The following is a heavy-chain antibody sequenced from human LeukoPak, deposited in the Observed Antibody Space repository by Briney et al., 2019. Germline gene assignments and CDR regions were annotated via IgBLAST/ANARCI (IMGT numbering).Heavy chain of an antibody. CDR2: MNPNSGNT. CDR1: GYTFTSYG. V-gene: IGHV1-8*01. D-gene: IGHD3-3*01. CDR3: AGWRRDRLFGVYHGFDP. J-gene: IGHJ5*02. Sequence: RGGSVKVSCMASGYTFTSYGINWVRQATGQGLEWVGWMNPNSGNTCYAQKVQGRVTMTRNTSISTAYMKLSSLRSEDTAVYYCAGWRRDRLFGVYHGFDPWGQGTLVTVS.